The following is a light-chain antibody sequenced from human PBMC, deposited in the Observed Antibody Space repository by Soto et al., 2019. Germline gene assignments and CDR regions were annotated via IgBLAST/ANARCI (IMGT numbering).Light chain of an antibody. CDR3: QQSYSALMYT. V-gene: IGKV1-39*01. Sequence: DIQMTQSPSSLSASVGDRVTITCRASQTIGNFLNWYQQKPGKAPKILIYAASTLESGVPSRFSASGSGTDFTLTINTLQPEDFATYYCQQSYSALMYTFGQGTKLEIK. CDR1: QTIGNF. CDR2: AAS. J-gene: IGKJ2*01.